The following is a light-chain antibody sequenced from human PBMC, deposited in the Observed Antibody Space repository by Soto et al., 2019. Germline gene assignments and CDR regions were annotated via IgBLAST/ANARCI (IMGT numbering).Light chain of an antibody. CDR3: QQYNNRPPRT. Sequence: EIEMTQSPATMSVSPGERVTLSCRASESVGSNLAWYQQKIGQAPRLLLYGASLRATGIPARFSGSGSGTEFTLTISSLQSEEFAIYYCQQYNNRPPRTFGQGTKVQVK. CDR1: ESVGSN. CDR2: GAS. J-gene: IGKJ1*01. V-gene: IGKV3-15*01.